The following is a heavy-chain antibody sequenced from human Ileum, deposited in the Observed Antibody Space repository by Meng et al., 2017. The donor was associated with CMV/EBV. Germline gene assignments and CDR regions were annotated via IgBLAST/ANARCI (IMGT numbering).Heavy chain of an antibody. J-gene: IGHJ5*02. D-gene: IGHD4-11*01. CDR2: IYSSGII. Sequence: QVQLQESGPGLVKPSETLSLTCSVSGGSINSFYWSWIRQPAGKGLEWIGRIYSSGIINYNPSLKSRVTVSVDTPKNQFSLKVNSVTAADTAVYYCARLQAWDWFDPWGQGTLVTVSS. CDR3: ARLQAWDWFDP. CDR1: GGSINSFY. V-gene: IGHV4-4*07.